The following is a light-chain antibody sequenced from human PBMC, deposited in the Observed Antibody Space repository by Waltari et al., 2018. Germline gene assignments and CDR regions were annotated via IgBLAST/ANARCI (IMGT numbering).Light chain of an antibody. Sequence: DIQMTQSPSSLSASVGDRVTINCRASQSISTYLNWYQQKPGKAPKLLIFAASSLQSGVPSRCSGSGSGTDFTLTISSLQPEDIATYYCQQFDNLVYTFGQGTKLEIK. V-gene: IGKV1-39*01. CDR2: AAS. J-gene: IGKJ2*01. CDR1: QSISTY. CDR3: QQFDNLVYT.